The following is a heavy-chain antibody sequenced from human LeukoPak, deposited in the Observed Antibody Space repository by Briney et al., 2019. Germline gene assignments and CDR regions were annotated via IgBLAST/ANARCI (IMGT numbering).Heavy chain of an antibody. V-gene: IGHV3-30-3*01. D-gene: IGHD6-19*01. J-gene: IGHJ4*02. CDR2: ISYDGSNK. CDR3: ARGQWLVSGDLSY. CDR1: GFTFSSYA. Sequence: GGSLRLSCAASGFTFSSYAMHWVRQAPGKGLEWVAVISYDGSNKYYADSVKGRFTISRDNAKNTLYLQMNSLRAEDTAVYYCARGQWLVSGDLSYWGQGTLVTVSS.